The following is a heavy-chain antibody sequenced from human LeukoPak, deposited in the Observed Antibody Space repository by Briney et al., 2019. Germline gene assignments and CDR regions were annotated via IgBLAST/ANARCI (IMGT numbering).Heavy chain of an antibody. J-gene: IGHJ5*02. D-gene: IGHD1-26*01. CDR2: ISGSGSST. CDR1: GFTFSSYA. CDR3: AEGQVGATRKGWFDP. Sequence: GGSLRLSCAASGFTFSSYAMSWVRQAPGKGLEWFSAISGSGSSTYYADSVKVLFTISRDNSKNTLYLQINSLRAEDTAVYYCAEGQVGATRKGWFDPWGQGTLVTVSS. V-gene: IGHV3-23*01.